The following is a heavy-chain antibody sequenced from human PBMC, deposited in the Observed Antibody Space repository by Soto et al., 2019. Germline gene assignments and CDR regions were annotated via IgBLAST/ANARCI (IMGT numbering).Heavy chain of an antibody. CDR1: GGSISSGGYY. Sequence: SETLSLTCTVSGGSISSGGYYWSWIRQHPGKGLEWIGYIYYSGSTYYNPSLKSRVTISVDTSKNQFSLKLSSVTAADTAVYYCARDKVRGVIIRYGMDVWGQGTTVTVSS. D-gene: IGHD3-10*01. CDR2: IYYSGST. J-gene: IGHJ6*02. CDR3: ARDKVRGVIIRYGMDV. V-gene: IGHV4-31*03.